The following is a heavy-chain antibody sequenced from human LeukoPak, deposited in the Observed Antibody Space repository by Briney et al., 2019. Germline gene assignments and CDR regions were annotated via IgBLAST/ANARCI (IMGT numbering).Heavy chain of an antibody. Sequence: GGSLRLSCAASGFTFSSYGMHWVRQAPGKGLEWVAVISYDGSNKYYADSVKGRFTISRDNSKNTLYLQMNSLRAEDTAVYYCARHTAMVWGQGTLVTVSS. CDR2: ISYDGSNK. V-gene: IGHV3-30*03. CDR1: GFTFSSYG. J-gene: IGHJ4*02. D-gene: IGHD5-18*01. CDR3: ARHTAMV.